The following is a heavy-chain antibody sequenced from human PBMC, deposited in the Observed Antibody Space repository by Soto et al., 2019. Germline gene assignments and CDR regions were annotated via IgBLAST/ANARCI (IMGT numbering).Heavy chain of an antibody. CDR2: IYYSGNI. J-gene: IGHJ6*02. V-gene: IGHV4-39*07. CDR3: ASSIGFSANYAMDV. CDR1: GGSISSSSYY. D-gene: IGHD3-22*01. Sequence: PSETLSLTCTVSGGSISSSSYYWGWIRQPPGKGLEWIGTIYYSGNIYYNPSLKSRVTMSVDTSKNQFSLRLSSVTAADTAVYYFASSIGFSANYAMDVCAQGTAVPVSS.